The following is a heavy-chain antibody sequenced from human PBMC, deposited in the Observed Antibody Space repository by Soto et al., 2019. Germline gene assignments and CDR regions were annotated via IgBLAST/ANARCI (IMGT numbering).Heavy chain of an antibody. V-gene: IGHV1-18*01. CDR2: ISAYNGNT. CDR3: ARAGVPFDF. CDR1: GYTFTSYA. J-gene: IGHJ4*02. D-gene: IGHD3-10*01. Sequence: QVQLVQSGAEVKKPGASVKVSCKASGYTFTSYAISWVRQARGQGLEWLGWISAYNGNTKYAQKIQGRVTMTTDTPSSTAYMELRALRSDDTDVYYCARAGVPFDFWGQGTLVTVSS.